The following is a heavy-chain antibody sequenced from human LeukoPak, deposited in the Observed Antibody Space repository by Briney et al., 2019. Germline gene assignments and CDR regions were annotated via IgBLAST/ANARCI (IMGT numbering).Heavy chain of an antibody. Sequence: GASVKVSCKASGYTFTSYDINWVRQATGQGLEWMGWMNPNSGNTGYAQKFQGRVTMTRNTSISTAYMELSSLRSEDTAVYYCARDKRPEYDFWSGRHNWFDPWGQGTLVTVSS. J-gene: IGHJ5*02. CDR3: ARDKRPEYDFWSGRHNWFDP. CDR1: GYTFTSYD. CDR2: MNPNSGNT. V-gene: IGHV1-8*02. D-gene: IGHD3-3*01.